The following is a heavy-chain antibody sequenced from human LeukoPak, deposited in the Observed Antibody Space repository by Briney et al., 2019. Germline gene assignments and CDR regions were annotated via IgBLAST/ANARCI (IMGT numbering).Heavy chain of an antibody. CDR1: GASISSSSDY. CDR3: ARDRVFGVMINRQAL. J-gene: IGHJ4*02. V-gene: IGHV4-39*02. Sequence: SETLSLTCTVSGASISSSSDYWGWIRQPPGKGLEWIGSIYYSGTTYYSLSLKSRVTISVDTSKHQFCLRLTSVTAADTAVYYCARDRVFGVMINRQALWGQGTLVTVSS. CDR2: IYYSGTT. D-gene: IGHD3-3*01.